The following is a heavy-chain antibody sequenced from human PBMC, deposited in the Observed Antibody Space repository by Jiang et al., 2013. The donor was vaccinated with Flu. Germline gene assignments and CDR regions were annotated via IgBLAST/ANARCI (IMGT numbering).Heavy chain of an antibody. CDR2: IYPGDSDT. CDR1: GYSFTSYW. CDR3: ARHLSDVGDKYYDFWSGYYKRSNWFDP. J-gene: IGHJ5*02. V-gene: IGHV5-51*01. D-gene: IGHD3-3*01. Sequence: GAEVKKPGESLKISCKGSGYSFTSYWIGWVRQMPGKGLEWMGIIYPGDSDTRYSPSFQGQVTISADKSISTAYLQWSSLKASDTAMYYCARHLSDVGDKYYDFWSGYYKRSNWFDPWGQGTLVTVSS.